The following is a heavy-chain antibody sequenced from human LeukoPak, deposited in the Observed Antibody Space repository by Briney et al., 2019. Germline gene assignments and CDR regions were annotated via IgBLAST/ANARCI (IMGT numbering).Heavy chain of an antibody. CDR2: ISGSGGST. D-gene: IGHD3-10*01. Sequence: PGGSLRLPCAASGFTFSSYAMSWVRQAPGKGLEWVSAISGSGGSTYYADSVKGRFTISRDNSKNTLYLQMSSLRAEDTAVYYCAKDRGSGRRNWFDPWGQGTLVTVSS. CDR1: GFTFSSYA. J-gene: IGHJ5*02. V-gene: IGHV3-23*01. CDR3: AKDRGSGRRNWFDP.